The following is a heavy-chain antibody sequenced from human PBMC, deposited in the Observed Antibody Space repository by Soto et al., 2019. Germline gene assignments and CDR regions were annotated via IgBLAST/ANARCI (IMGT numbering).Heavy chain of an antibody. CDR3: AKETIAVAGPNFFDF. V-gene: IGHV3-30*18. D-gene: IGHD6-19*01. CDR1: GFNFGDYG. Sequence: GGSLRLSCVGSGFNFGDYGMHWVRHTPGKGLEWVAVIGNDGAARFYGDSVKGRFSISRDNSRSTFYLQMNSLRPEDTAMYYCAKETIAVAGPNFFDFWGQGTQVTVSS. CDR2: IGNDGAAR. J-gene: IGHJ4*02.